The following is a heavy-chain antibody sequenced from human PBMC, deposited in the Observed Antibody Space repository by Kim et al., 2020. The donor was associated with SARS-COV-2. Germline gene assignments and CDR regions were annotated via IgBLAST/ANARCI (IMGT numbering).Heavy chain of an antibody. Sequence: ASVKLSCKVSGYTLTELSMHWVRQAPGKGLEWMGGFDPEDGETIYAQKFQGRVTMTEDTSTDTAYMELSSLRSEDTAVYYCATAGGPDYGMDVWGQGTTVTVSS. V-gene: IGHV1-24*01. J-gene: IGHJ6*02. CDR1: GYTLTELS. CDR3: ATAGGPDYGMDV. CDR2: FDPEDGET.